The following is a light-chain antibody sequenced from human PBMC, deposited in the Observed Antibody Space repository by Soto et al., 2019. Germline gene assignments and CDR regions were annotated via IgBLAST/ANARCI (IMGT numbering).Light chain of an antibody. CDR3: LLYYGGVRV. CDR1: TGAVTTTFY. Sequence: QAVVTQEPSLTVSPGGTVTLTCASSTGAVTTTFYPNWFQQKPGQAPRALLYSTNRKHSWTHARFSGSLLGGKAALTLSGVQPEDEADYYCLLYYGGVRVFGGGTKVTVL. J-gene: IGLJ3*02. CDR2: STN. V-gene: IGLV7-43*01.